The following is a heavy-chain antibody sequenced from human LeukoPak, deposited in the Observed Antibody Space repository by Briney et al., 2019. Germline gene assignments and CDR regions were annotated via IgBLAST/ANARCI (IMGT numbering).Heavy chain of an antibody. V-gene: IGHV1-2*02. Sequence: ASVKVSCKASGYTFTGYYMHWVRQAPGQGLEWMGWINPNSGGTNYAQKFQGRVTMTRDTSIGTAYMELSRLRSDDTAVYYCARDPGSYYDSSGTEYWGQGTLVTVSS. D-gene: IGHD3-22*01. CDR3: ARDPGSYYDSSGTEY. CDR1: GYTFTGYY. CDR2: INPNSGGT. J-gene: IGHJ4*02.